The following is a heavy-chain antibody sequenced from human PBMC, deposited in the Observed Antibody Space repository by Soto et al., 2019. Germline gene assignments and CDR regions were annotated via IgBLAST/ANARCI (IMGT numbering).Heavy chain of an antibody. D-gene: IGHD3-3*01. CDR1: GFPFSSYS. J-gene: IGHJ4*02. Sequence: GGSLSLSCAASGFPFSSYSMNWVRQAPGKGLEWVSSISSSSSYIYYADSVKGRFTISRDNAKNSLYLQMNSLRAEDTAVYYCASLYYDFWSGTTHFDYWGQGTLVTVSS. CDR3: ASLYYDFWSGTTHFDY. V-gene: IGHV3-21*01. CDR2: ISSSSSYI.